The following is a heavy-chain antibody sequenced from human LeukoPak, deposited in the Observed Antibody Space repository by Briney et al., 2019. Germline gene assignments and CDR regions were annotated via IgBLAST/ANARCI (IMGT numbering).Heavy chain of an antibody. Sequence: SETLSLTCAVYGGSFSGYYWSWIRQPPGKGLEWIGEINHSGSTNYNPSLKSRVTISVDTSKNQFSLKLSSVTAADTAVYYCASHGDYYYGMDVWGQGTTVTVSS. D-gene: IGHD3-10*01. J-gene: IGHJ6*02. CDR2: INHSGST. V-gene: IGHV4-34*01. CDR1: GGSFSGYY. CDR3: ASHGDYYYGMDV.